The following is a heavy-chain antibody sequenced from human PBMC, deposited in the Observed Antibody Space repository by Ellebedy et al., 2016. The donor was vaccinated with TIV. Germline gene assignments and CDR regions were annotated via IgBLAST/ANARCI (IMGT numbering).Heavy chain of an antibody. V-gene: IGHV3-33*05. J-gene: IGHJ4*02. CDR2: ISYDGSDK. CDR1: GFTFSSYG. Sequence: GESLKISCAASGFTFSSYGMHWVRQAPGKGLEWVAVISYDGSDKYYADSVKGRFTISRDNSKNTLYLQMNSLRAEDTAVYYCAKVRGNTGNWGQGTLVTVSS. CDR3: AKVRGNTGN. D-gene: IGHD1-14*01.